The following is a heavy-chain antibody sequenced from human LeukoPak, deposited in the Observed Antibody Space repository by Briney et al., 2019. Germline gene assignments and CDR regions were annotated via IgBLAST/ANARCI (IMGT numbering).Heavy chain of an antibody. Sequence: GGSLRLSCAASGFTFSSYSMIWVRQAPGKGLEWVSSISSSRSHIYYEDSVKGRFTISRDNAKNSLFLQMNTLRAEDTAVYYCARVTIIVARNAFDIWGQGTMVTVSS. V-gene: IGHV3-21*01. J-gene: IGHJ3*02. CDR3: ARVTIIVARNAFDI. D-gene: IGHD2/OR15-2a*01. CDR1: GFTFSSYS. CDR2: ISSSRSHI.